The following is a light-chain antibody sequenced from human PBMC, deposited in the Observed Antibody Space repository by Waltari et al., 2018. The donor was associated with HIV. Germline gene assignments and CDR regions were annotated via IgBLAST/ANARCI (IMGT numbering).Light chain of an antibody. CDR3: SSHAGSKVV. CDR2: DVI. CDR1: SSDVGGYNY. Sequence: QSALTQPPSASGSPGQSVTLSCTGTSSDVGGYNYVSWHQQHPGKAPKLMFYDVIKRPSGVPERFSGSKSGNTASLTVSGLQPEDEADYYCSSHAGSKVVFGGGTRLTVL. J-gene: IGLJ2*01. V-gene: IGLV2-8*01.